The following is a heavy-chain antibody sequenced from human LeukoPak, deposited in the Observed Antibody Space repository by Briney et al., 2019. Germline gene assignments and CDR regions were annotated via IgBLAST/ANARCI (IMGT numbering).Heavy chain of an antibody. CDR1: GYTFTSYG. D-gene: IGHD6-13*01. CDR2: ISAYNGNT. J-gene: IGHJ4*02. CDR3: ARWSSSWYSFDY. Sequence: AASVKVSCKASGYTFTSYGISWVRQAPGQGLEWMGWISAYNGNTNYAQKLQGRVTMTTDTSTSTAYMELRSLRSDDTAAYYCARWSSSWYSFDYWGQGALVTVSS. V-gene: IGHV1-18*01.